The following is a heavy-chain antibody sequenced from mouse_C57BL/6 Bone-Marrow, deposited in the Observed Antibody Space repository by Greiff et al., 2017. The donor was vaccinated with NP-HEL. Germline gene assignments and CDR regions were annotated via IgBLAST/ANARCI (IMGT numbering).Heavy chain of an antibody. CDR1: GFTFSDFY. CDR2: SRNKANDYTT. Sequence: EVQRAESGGGLVQSGRSLRLSCATSGFTFSDFYMEWVRQAPGKGLEWIAASRNKANDYTTEYSASVKGRFIVSRDTSQSILYLQMNALRAEDTAIYYCARDNWDWYFDVWGTGTTVTVSS. J-gene: IGHJ1*03. D-gene: IGHD4-1*01. CDR3: ARDNWDWYFDV. V-gene: IGHV7-1*01.